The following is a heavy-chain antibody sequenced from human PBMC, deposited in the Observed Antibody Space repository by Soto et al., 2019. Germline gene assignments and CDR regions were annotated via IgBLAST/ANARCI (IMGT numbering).Heavy chain of an antibody. CDR2: IIPIFGTA. J-gene: IGHJ4*02. V-gene: IGHV1-69*06. D-gene: IGHD3-22*01. Sequence: VKVSCKASGGTFSSYAISWVRQAPGQGLEWMGGIIPIFGTANYAQKFQGRVTITADKSTSTAYMELSSLRSEDTAVYYCARDLRVIGYYYDSSGSRGFDYWGQGTLVTVSS. CDR1: GGTFSSYA. CDR3: ARDLRVIGYYYDSSGSRGFDY.